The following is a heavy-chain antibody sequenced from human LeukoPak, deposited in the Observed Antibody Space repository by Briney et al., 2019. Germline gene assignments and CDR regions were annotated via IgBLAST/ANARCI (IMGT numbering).Heavy chain of an antibody. CDR3: ARADYGGAFDI. CDR1: GFTFSSYA. J-gene: IGHJ3*02. CDR2: ISYDGSNK. Sequence: GRSLRLSCAACGFTFSSYAMHWVRQAPGKGLEWVADISYDGSNKYYADSVKGRFTISRDNSKNTLYLQMNSLRAEDTAVYYCARADYGGAFDIWGQGTMVTVSS. D-gene: IGHD4-17*01. V-gene: IGHV3-30-3*01.